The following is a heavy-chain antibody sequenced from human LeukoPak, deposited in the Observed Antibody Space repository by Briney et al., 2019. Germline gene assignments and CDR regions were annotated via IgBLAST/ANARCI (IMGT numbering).Heavy chain of an antibody. Sequence: SETLSLTCTVSGGSISSYYWSWIRQPPGKGLEWIGYIYYSGSTNYNPSLKGRVTISVDASKNQFSLKLSSVTAADTAVYYCARAGGWFGGNWFDPWGQGTLVTVSS. CDR1: GGSISSYY. J-gene: IGHJ5*02. CDR3: ARAGGWFGGNWFDP. D-gene: IGHD3-10*01. CDR2: IYYSGST. V-gene: IGHV4-59*01.